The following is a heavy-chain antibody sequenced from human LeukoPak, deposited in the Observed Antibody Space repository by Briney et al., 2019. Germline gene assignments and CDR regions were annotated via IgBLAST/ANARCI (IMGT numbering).Heavy chain of an antibody. Sequence: GGSLRLSCAASGFTFSSYWMHWVRQAPGKGLVWVSRINSDGSSTSYADSVKGRFTISRDNAKNTLYLQMNSLRAEDTAVYYCARVRGGYYFDYWGQGTLVTVSS. CDR3: ARVRGGYYFDY. V-gene: IGHV3-74*01. CDR1: GFTFSSYW. D-gene: IGHD3-16*01. J-gene: IGHJ4*02. CDR2: INSDGSST.